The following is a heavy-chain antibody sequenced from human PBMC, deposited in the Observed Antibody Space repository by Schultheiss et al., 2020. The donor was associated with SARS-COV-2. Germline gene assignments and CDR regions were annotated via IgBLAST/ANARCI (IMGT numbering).Heavy chain of an antibody. CDR2: ISAYNGNT. V-gene: IGHV1-18*01. Sequence: ASVKVSCKASGYTFTSYGISWVRQAPGQGLEWMGWISAYNGNTNYAQKLQGRVTITADESTSTAYMELSSLRSEDTAVYYCARGGETGTLQVYYYYGMDVWGQGTTVTVSS. CDR3: ARGGETGTLQVYYYYGMDV. CDR1: GYTFTSYG. D-gene: IGHD1-1*01. J-gene: IGHJ6*02.